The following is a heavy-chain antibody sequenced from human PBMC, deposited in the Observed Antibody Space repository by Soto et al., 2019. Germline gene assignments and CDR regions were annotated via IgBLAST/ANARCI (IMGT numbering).Heavy chain of an antibody. CDR1: GFSFASFA. CDR2: ISGSDGKT. Sequence: PGGSLRLSRTTSGFSFASFAMTWVRQAPGKGLEWVATISGSDGKTYYADSVKGRFSISRDTSRNTLYLQMNSLRADDTAIYYCAKWSYLDYWGQGTRVTVSS. D-gene: IGHD3-3*01. CDR3: AKWSYLDY. J-gene: IGHJ4*02. V-gene: IGHV3-23*01.